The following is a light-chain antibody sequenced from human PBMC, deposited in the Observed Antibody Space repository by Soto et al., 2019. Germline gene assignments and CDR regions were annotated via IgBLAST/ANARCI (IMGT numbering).Light chain of an antibody. J-gene: IGLJ3*02. V-gene: IGLV3-21*02. CDR3: QVWDSSSDHWV. CDR2: DDS. Sequence: SYELTQPPSVSVAPGQTARIICGGNNIGSKSVNWYHQKPGQAPVLVVYDDSDRPSGIPERLSGSNSGNTATLTISRVEAGDEADYFCQVWDSSSDHWVFGGGTKLTVL. CDR1: NIGSKS.